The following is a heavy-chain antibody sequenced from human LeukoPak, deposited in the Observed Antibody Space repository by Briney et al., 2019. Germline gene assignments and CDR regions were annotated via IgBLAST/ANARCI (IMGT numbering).Heavy chain of an antibody. CDR3: ARDSRGPNYDFWSGYYNWFDP. CDR2: IYYSGST. V-gene: IGHV4-59*01. D-gene: IGHD3-3*01. J-gene: IGHJ5*02. Sequence: SETLSLTCTVSGGSISSYYWSWIRQPPGKGLEWIGYIYYSGSTNYNPSLKSRVTISVDTSESQFSLKLGSVTAADTAVYYCARDSRGPNYDFWSGYYNWFDPWGQGTLVTVSS. CDR1: GGSISSYY.